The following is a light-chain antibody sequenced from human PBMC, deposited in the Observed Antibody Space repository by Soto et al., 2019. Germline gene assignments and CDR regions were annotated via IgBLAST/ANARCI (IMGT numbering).Light chain of an antibody. CDR1: QSVHSN. CDR3: QQYQSWPLT. J-gene: IGKJ4*01. Sequence: EIVMMQSPATLSVSPGERATLSCRASQSVHSNLAWYQQTPGQAPRLLIYVASTRATGIPARFSGSGSGTEFTLTISSLQSEDFAVYYCQQYQSWPLTFGGGTKVEIK. CDR2: VAS. V-gene: IGKV3-15*01.